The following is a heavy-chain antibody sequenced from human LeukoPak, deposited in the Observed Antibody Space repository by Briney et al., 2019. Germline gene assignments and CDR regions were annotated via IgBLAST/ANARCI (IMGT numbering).Heavy chain of an antibody. D-gene: IGHD5-18*01. V-gene: IGHV4-59*05. CDR2: IYYNGAT. J-gene: IGHJ4*02. CDR3: ARLRGYTSGNPAY. CDR1: GVFLDVYS. Sequence: QVQLQESGPGLVRPSETLSLTCAVPGVFLDVYSWSWLRLPPGSVLEWIGSIYYNGATYYSSSLKSRLTISVDTPKNQFTLKLSSVTAADTALYYCARLRGYTSGNPAYWGQGSLVTVSS.